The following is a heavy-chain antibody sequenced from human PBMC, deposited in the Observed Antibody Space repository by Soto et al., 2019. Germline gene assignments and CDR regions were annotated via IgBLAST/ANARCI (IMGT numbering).Heavy chain of an antibody. D-gene: IGHD6-13*01. V-gene: IGHV1-3*04. Sequence: QVHLVQSGAEVKKPGASVKVSCKASGYTFTSYAIHWVRQAPGQRLEWMGWINTVDGNTKYSKNFQGRVTITRDTSASTAYLGLSSLRSEDTAVYYCARESYSSSDNWFDSWGQGTLVTVSS. CDR1: GYTFTSYA. CDR2: INTVDGNT. CDR3: ARESYSSSDNWFDS. J-gene: IGHJ5*01.